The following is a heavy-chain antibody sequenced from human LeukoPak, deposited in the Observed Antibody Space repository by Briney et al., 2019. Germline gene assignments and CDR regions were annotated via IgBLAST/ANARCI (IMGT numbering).Heavy chain of an antibody. Sequence: GGSLRLSCAASGFAFSTYAMSWVRQAPGKGLEWVSIITDSGGNTYYADSVKGRFTISRDNSKNTLFLQMSSLRVEDTAVYYCARGVEPLAANTLAYWGQGTLVTVSS. CDR1: GFAFSTYA. J-gene: IGHJ4*02. D-gene: IGHD1-14*01. CDR2: ITDSGGNT. CDR3: ARGVEPLAANTLAY. V-gene: IGHV3-23*01.